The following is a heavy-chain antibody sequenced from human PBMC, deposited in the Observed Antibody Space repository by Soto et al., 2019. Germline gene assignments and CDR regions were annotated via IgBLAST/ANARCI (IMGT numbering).Heavy chain of an antibody. V-gene: IGHV4-61*01. CDR2: IYQSGTT. CDR1: GGSVRSGSYY. J-gene: IGHJ4*02. D-gene: IGHD3-22*01. Sequence: SETLSLTCSVSGGSVRSGSYYWTWIRQPPGKGLEWIGYIYQSGTTNYNAPLKSRVTISIDTSTNQLFLKLNSVTAADTAVYYCARDSSGRHDYWGQGTLVTVSS. CDR3: ARDSSGRHDY.